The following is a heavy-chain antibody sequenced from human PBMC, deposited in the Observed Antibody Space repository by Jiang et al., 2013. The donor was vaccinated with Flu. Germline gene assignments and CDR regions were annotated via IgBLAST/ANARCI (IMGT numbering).Heavy chain of an antibody. CDR1: GGSISSGGYS. V-gene: IGHV4-30-2*01. CDR3: ARDLFSGTPDY. Sequence: GPGLVKPSQTLSLTCAVSGGSISSGGYSWSWIRQPPGKGLEWIGYIYHSGSTYYNPSLKSRVTISVDRSKNQFSLKLSSVTAADTAVYYCARDLFSGTPDYWGQGTLVTVSS. J-gene: IGHJ4*02. D-gene: IGHD5-12*01. CDR2: IYHSGST.